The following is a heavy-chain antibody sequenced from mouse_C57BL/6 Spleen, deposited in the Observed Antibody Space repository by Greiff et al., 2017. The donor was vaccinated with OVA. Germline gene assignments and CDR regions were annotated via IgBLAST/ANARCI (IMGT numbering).Heavy chain of an antibody. Sequence: QVQLQQSGAELARPGASVKLSCKASGYTFTSYTMHWVKQRPGQGLEWIGYINPISGYTNYNQKFKDKATLTAHKSSRTAYMQLSSLTSEDSAVYDFASVDSRRGYFDVWGTGTTVTVSS. CDR2: INPISGYT. CDR3: ASVDSRRGYFDV. D-gene: IGHD3-3*01. V-gene: IGHV1-4*01. J-gene: IGHJ1*03. CDR1: GYTFTSYT.